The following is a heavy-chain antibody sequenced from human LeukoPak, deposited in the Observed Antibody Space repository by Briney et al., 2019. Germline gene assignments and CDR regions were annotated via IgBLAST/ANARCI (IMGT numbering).Heavy chain of an antibody. Sequence: SVKVSCKASGGTFNNYAISWVRQAPGQGLEWMGRIGPILGIANYAQEFQGRLIITADKATSSAYMELSSLRSEDTAVYYCARDQGDNSYGYYAIWYAFDVWGQGTMVTVSS. V-gene: IGHV1-69*04. CDR2: IGPILGIA. CDR1: GGTFNNYA. CDR3: ARDQGDNSYGYYAIWYAFDV. D-gene: IGHD5-18*01. J-gene: IGHJ3*01.